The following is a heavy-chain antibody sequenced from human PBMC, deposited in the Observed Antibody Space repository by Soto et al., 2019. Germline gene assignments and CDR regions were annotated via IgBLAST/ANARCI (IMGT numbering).Heavy chain of an antibody. Sequence: ASVKVSCKASGYTFSSHGIIWVRQAPGQGLEWMGWVSGYNGNARYAQRFQGRVTMTTDTSTSTVYMDLRSLGSDDSAVYYCAREGSYGWYDCWGQGTLVTVSS. CDR2: VSGYNGNA. V-gene: IGHV1-18*01. CDR3: AREGSYGWYDC. J-gene: IGHJ5*01. D-gene: IGHD2-15*01. CDR1: GYTFSSHG.